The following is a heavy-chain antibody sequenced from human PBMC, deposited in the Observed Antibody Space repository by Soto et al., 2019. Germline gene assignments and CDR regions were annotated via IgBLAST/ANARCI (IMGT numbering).Heavy chain of an antibody. V-gene: IGHV4-59*08. Sequence: SETLSLTCTVSGGSISTYYWSWIRQPPGKGLEWIGYIYYTGSTNYNPSLMSRVSIAVDTSKNHFSLKLTSVTAADTAVYYCARMYSSGWYYFAYWGQGALDTVSS. CDR1: GGSISTYY. CDR2: IYYTGST. D-gene: IGHD6-19*01. CDR3: ARMYSSGWYYFAY. J-gene: IGHJ4*02.